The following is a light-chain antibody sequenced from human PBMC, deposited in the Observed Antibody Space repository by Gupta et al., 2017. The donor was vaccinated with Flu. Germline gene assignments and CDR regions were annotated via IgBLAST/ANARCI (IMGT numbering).Light chain of an antibody. J-gene: IGLJ3*02. CDR2: EVT. Sequence: SARTQPASVSGSPGQPSTSPCTGTSSDIGGYNYVSWYQQHPGKAPKLMIYEVTNRPSWVSNRFSGSKSGNTASLTISGLQAEDEADYFCGSYTSSSTWVFGGGTKLTVL. CDR3: GSYTSSSTWV. CDR1: SSDIGGYNY. V-gene: IGLV2-14*01.